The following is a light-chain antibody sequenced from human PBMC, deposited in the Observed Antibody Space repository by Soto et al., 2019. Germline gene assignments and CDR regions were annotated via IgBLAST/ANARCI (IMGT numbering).Light chain of an antibody. Sequence: QSVLTQPPSVSAAPGQKVTISCSGSSSNIGNNYVSWYQQLPGTAPKLLIYDNNKRPSGIPDRFSGSKSGTSATLGITGLQTGDEVDYDCGTWESSLSAVVFGGGTKLTVL. J-gene: IGLJ2*01. CDR3: GTWESSLSAVV. CDR1: SSNIGNNY. CDR2: DNN. V-gene: IGLV1-51*01.